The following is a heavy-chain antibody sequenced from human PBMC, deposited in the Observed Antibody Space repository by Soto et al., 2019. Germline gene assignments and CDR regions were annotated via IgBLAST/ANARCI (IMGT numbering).Heavy chain of an antibody. Sequence: GGSLRLSCAASGFTFSSYSMNWVRQAPGKGLEWVSYISSSSSTIYYADSVKGRFTISRDNAKNSLYLQMNSLRAEDTAVYYCARKMSSSSRWGQGTLVTVSS. V-gene: IGHV3-48*01. D-gene: IGHD6-13*01. CDR3: ARKMSSSSR. CDR2: ISSSSSTI. J-gene: IGHJ4*02. CDR1: GFTFSSYS.